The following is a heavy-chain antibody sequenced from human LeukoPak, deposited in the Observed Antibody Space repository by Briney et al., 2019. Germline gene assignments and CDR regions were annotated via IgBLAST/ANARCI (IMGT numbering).Heavy chain of an antibody. J-gene: IGHJ6*03. V-gene: IGHV3-9*01. CDR2: ISWNSGSI. Sequence: GGSLRLSCAASGFTFHDYAMPWVRQAPGKGLEWVSGISWNSGSIGYADSVKGRFTISRDSAKNSLYLQMNSLRAEDTALYYCAKDIASASYYYMDVWGKGTTVTVSS. D-gene: IGHD2-21*01. CDR1: GFTFHDYA. CDR3: AKDIASASYYYMDV.